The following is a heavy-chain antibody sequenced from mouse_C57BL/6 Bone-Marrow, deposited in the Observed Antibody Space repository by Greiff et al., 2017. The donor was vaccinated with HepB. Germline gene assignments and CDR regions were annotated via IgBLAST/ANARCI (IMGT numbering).Heavy chain of an antibody. Sequence: VQLQQSGAELVRPGTSVKVSCKASGYAFTNYLIEWVKQRPGQGLEWIGVINPGSGGTNYNEKLKGKATLTADKSSSTAYMQLSSLTSEDSAVYFCASLGFCDYWGQGTTLTVSS. CDR2: INPGSGGT. CDR3: ASLGFCDY. CDR1: GYAFTNYL. V-gene: IGHV1-54*01. J-gene: IGHJ2*01. D-gene: IGHD3-1*01.